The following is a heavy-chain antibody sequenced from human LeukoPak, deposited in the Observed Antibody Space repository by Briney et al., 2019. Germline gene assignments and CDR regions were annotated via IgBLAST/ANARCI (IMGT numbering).Heavy chain of an antibody. D-gene: IGHD1-26*01. CDR2: ISSSGRSI. J-gene: IGHJ4*02. V-gene: IGHV3-21*05. Sequence: PGGSLRLSCAASGFTFSSYSMNWVRQAPGKGLEWVSYISSSGRSILYADSVKGRFTVSRDNAKNSLYLQMNNLRAEDTAVYYCGREIPSGSYAPDHWGQGILVIVSS. CDR1: GFTFSSYS. CDR3: GREIPSGSYAPDH.